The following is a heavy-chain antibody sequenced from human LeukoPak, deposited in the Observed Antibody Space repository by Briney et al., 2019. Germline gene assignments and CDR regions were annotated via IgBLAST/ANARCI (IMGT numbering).Heavy chain of an antibody. D-gene: IGHD1-26*01. CDR1: GGTFSTFG. Sequence: SVKVSCKASGGTFSTFGISWVRQAPGQGLEWMGRIVPILGITDYAQKFQGRVMITADKSTSTAYMELSRLRFEDTAFYYCARDRSIVGSNMGLDYWGQGTQVTVSS. V-gene: IGHV1-69*04. CDR3: ARDRSIVGSNMGLDY. CDR2: IVPILGIT. J-gene: IGHJ4*02.